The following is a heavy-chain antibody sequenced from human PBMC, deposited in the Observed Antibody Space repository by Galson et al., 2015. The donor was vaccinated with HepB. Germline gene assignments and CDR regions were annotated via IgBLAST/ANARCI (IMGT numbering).Heavy chain of an antibody. Sequence: SLRLSCAASGFTFSLYRMHWVRQVVGKGLVWVSRIDGDGSTAAYADSAKGRFTISRDNAKNTLYLQMNSLRVEDTAVYYCARDEAYCSGGNCNWYPHYYPMGVWGQGTTVP. CDR3: ARDEAYCSGGNCNWYPHYYPMGV. CDR1: GFTFSLYR. D-gene: IGHD2-15*01. CDR2: IDGDGSTA. V-gene: IGHV3-74*01. J-gene: IGHJ6*02.